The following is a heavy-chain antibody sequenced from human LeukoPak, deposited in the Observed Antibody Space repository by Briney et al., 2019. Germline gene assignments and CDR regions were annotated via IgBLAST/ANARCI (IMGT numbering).Heavy chain of an antibody. CDR2: IYYSGNT. J-gene: IGHJ4*02. D-gene: IGHD3-3*01. V-gene: IGHV4-39*02. CDR3: ARVKRASSVTIFGVVPDY. CDR1: GGSISSSFYY. Sequence: SETLSLTCTVSGGSISSSFYYWGWIRQPPGTGLEWIVSIYYSGNTYYNPSLKSRVTISVDTSKNHFSLHVRSVTAADTAVYYCARVKRASSVTIFGVVPDYWGQGTLVTVSS.